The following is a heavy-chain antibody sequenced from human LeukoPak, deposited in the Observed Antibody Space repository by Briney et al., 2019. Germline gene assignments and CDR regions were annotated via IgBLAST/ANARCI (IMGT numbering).Heavy chain of an antibody. CDR2: LSGSGGGT. CDR1: GFTFSSYS. CDR3: AKRGVVIRVFLVGFHKEAYYFDS. V-gene: IGHV3-23*01. D-gene: IGHD3-10*01. Sequence: GGSLRLSCAAPGFTFSSYSMNWVRQAPGKGLEWVAGLSGSGGGTNYADSVQGRFTISRDNPKNTLYLQMNSLRAEDTAVYFCAKRGVVIRVFLVGFHKEAYYFDSWGQGALVTVSS. J-gene: IGHJ4*02.